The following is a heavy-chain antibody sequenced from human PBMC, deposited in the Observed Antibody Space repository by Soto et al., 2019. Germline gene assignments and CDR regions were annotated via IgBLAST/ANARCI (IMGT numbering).Heavy chain of an antibody. CDR1: VGSINNYY. Sequence: SETLSLTCTVSVGSINNYYWTWIRQPPGRGMEWIGYMYFFGTYNYNPSLKSRVTMSVDTSRNRFSLQLTSVIAADTAVYFCARGNYYLDFWGQGPLVTVSS. D-gene: IGHD1-1*01. V-gene: IGHV4-59*01. CDR3: ARGNYYLDF. J-gene: IGHJ4*02. CDR2: MYFFGTY.